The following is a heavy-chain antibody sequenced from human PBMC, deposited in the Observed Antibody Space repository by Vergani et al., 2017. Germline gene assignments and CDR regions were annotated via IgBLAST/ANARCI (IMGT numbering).Heavy chain of an antibody. V-gene: IGHV3-30*03. CDR3: ATLTGTTDY. CDR2: ISYDGSNK. Sequence: QVQLVESGGGVVQPGRSLRLSCAASGFTFSSYGMHWVRQAPGKGLEWVAVISYDGSNKYYADSVKGRFTISRDNSKNTLYLQMNSLGAEDTAVYYCATLTGTTDYWGQGTLVTVSS. CDR1: GFTFSSYG. J-gene: IGHJ4*02. D-gene: IGHD1-7*01.